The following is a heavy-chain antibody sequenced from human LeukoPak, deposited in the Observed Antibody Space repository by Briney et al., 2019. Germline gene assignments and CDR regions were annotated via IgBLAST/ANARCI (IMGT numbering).Heavy chain of an antibody. CDR3: ARKGRIYDFWNGSLHAFDI. CDR2: ISSSSAYM. V-gene: IGHV3-21*05. D-gene: IGHD3-3*01. J-gene: IGHJ3*02. CDR1: GFTFSSYS. Sequence: PGGSLRLSCAASGFTFSSYSMNWVRQAPGKGLEWVSYISSSSAYMYYADSMRGRFTISRDNAKNSLYLQMNNLRADDTAVYFCARKGRIYDFWNGSLHAFDIWGQGAMVTVSS.